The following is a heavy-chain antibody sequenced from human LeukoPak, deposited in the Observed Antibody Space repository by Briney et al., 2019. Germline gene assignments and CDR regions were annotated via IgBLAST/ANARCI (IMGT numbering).Heavy chain of an antibody. J-gene: IGHJ6*02. D-gene: IGHD3-22*01. V-gene: IGHV3-66*01. CDR2: IYSGGST. CDR3: ARSTHYYDSSGYYHYYYGMDV. CDR1: GFTFSNAW. Sequence: PGGSLRLSCAASGFTFSNAWMSWVRQAPGKGLEWVSVIYSGGSTYYADSVKGRFTISRDNSKNTLYLQMNSLRAEDTAVYYCARSTHYYDSSGYYHYYYGMDVWGQGTTVTVSS.